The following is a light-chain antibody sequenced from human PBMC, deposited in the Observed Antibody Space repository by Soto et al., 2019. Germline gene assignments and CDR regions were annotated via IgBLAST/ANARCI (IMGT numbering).Light chain of an antibody. CDR3: QQYDNWWT. V-gene: IGKV3-15*01. Sequence: EIVMTQSPATLSVSPGERATLSCRASQSVTSNLAWYQKKPGQAPRLLIYGASTRATGIPARFSGSGSGTDFTLTISSLQSEDCAVYYCQQYDNWWTFGQGARVESK. CDR1: QSVTSN. J-gene: IGKJ1*01. CDR2: GAS.